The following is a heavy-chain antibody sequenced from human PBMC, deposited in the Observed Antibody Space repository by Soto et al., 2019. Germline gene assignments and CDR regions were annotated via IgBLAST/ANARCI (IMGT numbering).Heavy chain of an antibody. V-gene: IGHV1-18*01. D-gene: IGHD2-15*01. CDR1: GHTFSSYG. J-gene: IGHJ4*01. Sequence: ASVKVSCKTSGHTFSSYGFTWVRQAPGQGLEWMGWISAYNGNTNYAQKFQGRVTVTTDTSTSTAYMELRSLRSDDTAVYYCARALYCSGGSCYFDHWG. CDR2: ISAYNGNT. CDR3: ARALYCSGGSCYFDH.